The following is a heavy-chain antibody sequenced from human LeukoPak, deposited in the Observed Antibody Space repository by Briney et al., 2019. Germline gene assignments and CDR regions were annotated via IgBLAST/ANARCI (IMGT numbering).Heavy chain of an antibody. D-gene: IGHD2-21*02. Sequence: SETLSLTCAVYGGSFSGYYWSWIRQPPGKGLEWIGEINHSGSTNYNPSLKSRVTISVDTSKNQFSLKLSSVTAADTAVYYCARACGGDCYLYNWFDPWGQGTLVTVSS. J-gene: IGHJ5*02. V-gene: IGHV4-34*01. CDR2: INHSGST. CDR3: ARACGGDCYLYNWFDP. CDR1: GGSFSGYY.